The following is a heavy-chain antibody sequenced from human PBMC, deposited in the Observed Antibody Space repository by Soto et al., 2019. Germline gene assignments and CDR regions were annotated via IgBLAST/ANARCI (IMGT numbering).Heavy chain of an antibody. Sequence: SLRLSCAASGFQFSNYAMSWVRQAPGKGPEWVSFITSSGNGTYYADSVKGRFTISRDNSKNTLYVQMNNLRAEDTAKYYCAKRFFGSGSPPGAFDVWGPGTMVTVSS. CDR1: GFQFSNYA. J-gene: IGHJ3*01. CDR3: AKRFFGSGSPPGAFDV. D-gene: IGHD3-10*01. V-gene: IGHV3-23*05. CDR2: ITSSGNGT.